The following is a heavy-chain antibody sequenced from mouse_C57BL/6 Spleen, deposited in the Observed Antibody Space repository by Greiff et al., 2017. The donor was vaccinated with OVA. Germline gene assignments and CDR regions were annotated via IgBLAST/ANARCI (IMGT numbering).Heavy chain of an antibody. CDR2: IYPGSGST. CDR1: GYTFTSYW. Sequence: QVQLQQPGAELVKPGASVKMSCKASGYTFTSYWITWVKQRPGQGLEWIGDIYPGSGSTNYNEKFKSKATLTVDTSSSTAYMQLSSLTSEDSAVYYCARVPYGSSYSYFDDWGQGTTLTVSS. J-gene: IGHJ2*01. V-gene: IGHV1-55*01. D-gene: IGHD1-1*01. CDR3: ARVPYGSSYSYFDD.